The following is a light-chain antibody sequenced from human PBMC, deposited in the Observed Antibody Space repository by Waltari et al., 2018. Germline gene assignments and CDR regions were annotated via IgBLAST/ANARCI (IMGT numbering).Light chain of an antibody. Sequence: QSALTQPRSVSGSPGPSVTISCTGTSRDVGGYHYVSWYQQHPGKAPKLMIYDVSKRPSGVPDRCSGSKSGNTASLTISGLQAEDEADYYCCSYAGSYTYWVFGGGTKLTVL. J-gene: IGLJ3*02. CDR3: CSYAGSYTYWV. CDR1: SRDVGGYHY. CDR2: DVS. V-gene: IGLV2-11*01.